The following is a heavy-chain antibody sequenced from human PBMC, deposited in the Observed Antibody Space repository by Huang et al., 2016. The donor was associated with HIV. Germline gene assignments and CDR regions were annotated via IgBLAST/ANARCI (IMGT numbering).Heavy chain of an antibody. CDR3: ARHFGSWSGYFDS. V-gene: IGHV4-39*01. CDR2: IYYSGDT. D-gene: IGHD3-10*01. CDR1: GGSITDSNYY. Sequence: QLQLQESGPGLVRPSETLSLICTVSGGSITDSNYYWGWIRQPPGKGLEWVGSIYYSGDTDYNPALKSRVTMSVDTSKTRFALDIRSVAVADTAIYYCARHFGSWSGYFDSWGQGTLVPVSS. J-gene: IGHJ4*02.